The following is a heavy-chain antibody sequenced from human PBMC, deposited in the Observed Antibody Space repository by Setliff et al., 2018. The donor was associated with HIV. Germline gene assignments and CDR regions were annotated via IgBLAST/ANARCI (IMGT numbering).Heavy chain of an antibody. J-gene: IGHJ6*02. CDR3: AGFGDSHYYYYGMDV. V-gene: IGHV4-31*01. CDR2: IYYRGNT. Sequence: SETLSLTCTVSGGSISNGGYYWSWIRQHPGKGLEWIGDIYYRGNTYYNPSLKSQVVISIDASKNQFSLKLRSVIAADTAVYYCAGFGDSHYYYYGMDVWAEGPRSPSP. D-gene: IGHD3-10*01. CDR1: GGSISNGGYY.